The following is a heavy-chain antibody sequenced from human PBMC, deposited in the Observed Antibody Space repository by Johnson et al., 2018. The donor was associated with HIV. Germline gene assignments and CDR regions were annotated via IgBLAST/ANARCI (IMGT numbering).Heavy chain of an antibody. V-gene: IGHV3-53*01. D-gene: IGHD6-19*01. CDR1: GFNVSSNY. CDR3: AIANSSGGGWGAFDI. CDR2: IYSAGSI. J-gene: IGHJ3*02. Sequence: VQLVESGGGLVKPGGSLRLSCATSGFNVSSNYMSWVRQAPGKGLEWVSVIYSAGSIYYADSVRGRFTISRDNSKNALYLQMKALRAEDTAVYYCAIANSSGGGWGAFDIWGQGTMVTVSS.